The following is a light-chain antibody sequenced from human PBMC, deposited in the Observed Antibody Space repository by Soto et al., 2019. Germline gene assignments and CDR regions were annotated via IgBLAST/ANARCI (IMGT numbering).Light chain of an antibody. Sequence: EIVMTQSPATLSVSPGERATLSCRASQSVRSNLAWYHQRPGQAPRLLIYAASARATGIPARFSGSGSGTEFTLTISGLQSEDFGLYYCQQYGTSPRTFGQGTKVDIK. CDR1: QSVRSN. CDR2: AAS. V-gene: IGKV3-15*01. CDR3: QQYGTSPRT. J-gene: IGKJ1*01.